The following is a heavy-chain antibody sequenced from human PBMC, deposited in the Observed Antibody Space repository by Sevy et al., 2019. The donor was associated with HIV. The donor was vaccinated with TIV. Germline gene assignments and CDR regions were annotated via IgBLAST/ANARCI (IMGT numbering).Heavy chain of an antibody. CDR1: GLSFSMHW. Sequence: GGSLRLSCAASGLSFSMHWMSWVRQAPGKGLEWVASIKEEGREKVYVDSVKGRFTISRDNAKNSVYLQMNSLRVEDTAVYYCARGPYWGQGALVTVSS. V-gene: IGHV3-7*03. CDR2: IKEEGREK. CDR3: ARGPY. J-gene: IGHJ4*02.